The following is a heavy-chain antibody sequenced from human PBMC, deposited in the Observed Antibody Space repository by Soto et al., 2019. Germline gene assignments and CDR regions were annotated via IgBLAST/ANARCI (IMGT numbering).Heavy chain of an antibody. J-gene: IGHJ4*02. CDR3: AKHFVNGEVDY. Sequence: ASVKVSCKASGYTFTSYYMHWVRQAPGQGLEWMGIINPSGGSTSYAQKFQGRVTMTRDTSTSTVYMELNSLTAEDTAVYYCAKHFVNGEVDYWGQGTPVTVSS. CDR2: INPSGGST. V-gene: IGHV1-46*01. CDR1: GYTFTSYY. D-gene: IGHD3-10*01.